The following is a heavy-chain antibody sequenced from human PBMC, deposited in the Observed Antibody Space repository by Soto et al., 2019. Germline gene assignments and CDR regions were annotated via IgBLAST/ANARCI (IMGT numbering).Heavy chain of an antibody. CDR2: IIPIFGAA. D-gene: IGHD3-22*01. CDR1: GGTFSSYS. Sequence: GASVKVSCKDSGGTFSSYSISWVRQAPGQGLEWMGGIIPIFGAANYAQKFQGRVTITADESTSTAYMELSSLRSEDTAVYYCARGSLYYYDSSGYYDFDYWGQGTLVTVSS. J-gene: IGHJ4*02. CDR3: ARGSLYYYDSSGYYDFDY. V-gene: IGHV1-69*13.